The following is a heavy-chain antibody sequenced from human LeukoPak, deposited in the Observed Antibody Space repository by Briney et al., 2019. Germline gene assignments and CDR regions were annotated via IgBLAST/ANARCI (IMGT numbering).Heavy chain of an antibody. CDR1: GFTFSDYY. D-gene: IGHD5-12*01. CDR3: ARDFSGYDYNFDY. V-gene: IGHV3-11*06. J-gene: IGHJ4*02. CDR2: ISSSNSYT. Sequence: PGGSLRLSCAASGFTFSDYYMSWIRQAPGKGLEWVSYISSSNSYTNYADSVKGRFYADSVKGRFTISRDNAKNSLYPQMNSLRAEDTAVYYCARDFSGYDYNFDYWGQGTLVTVSS.